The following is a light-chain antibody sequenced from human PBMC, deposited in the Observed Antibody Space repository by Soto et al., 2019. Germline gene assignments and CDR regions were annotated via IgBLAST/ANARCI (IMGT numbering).Light chain of an antibody. CDR2: EDN. Sequence: NFMLTQPHSVSESPGKTVTISCTRSSGSIASNYVQWYQQRPGSSPTTVIYEDNQRPSGVPDRFSGSIDSSSNSASLTISXXXXXXXXXYYCQSYDSSNQVFGGGTQLTV. CDR1: SGSIASNY. V-gene: IGLV6-57*01. J-gene: IGLJ2*01. CDR3: QSYDSSNQV.